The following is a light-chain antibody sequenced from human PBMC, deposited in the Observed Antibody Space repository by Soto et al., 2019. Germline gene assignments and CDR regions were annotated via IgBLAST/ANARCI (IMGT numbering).Light chain of an antibody. CDR1: QSVTSNY. Sequence: EVVLTQSPGTVSLSPGERATLSCRASQSVTSNYLAWYQQKPGQAPRLLIYAASSRATGIPDRFSGSGSGTDFTLSISRLEPEDCAVYYCQQYGSSITCTFGQGTKVEIK. CDR2: AAS. V-gene: IGKV3-20*01. CDR3: QQYGSSITCT. J-gene: IGKJ1*01.